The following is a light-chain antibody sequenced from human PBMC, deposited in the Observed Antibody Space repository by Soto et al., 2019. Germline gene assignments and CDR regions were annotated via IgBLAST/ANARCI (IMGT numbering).Light chain of an antibody. V-gene: IGKV3-11*01. CDR2: DAS. CDR3: QQRNNWPPSIT. Sequence: EIVLTQLPATLFLSPGERATLSCRASQSVGGHLAWYQQKPGQAPRLLIYDASDRATGIPARFSGSGSETDFTLTISSLEPDDFAVYYCQQRNNWPPSITFGQGTRLEIK. CDR1: QSVGGH. J-gene: IGKJ5*01.